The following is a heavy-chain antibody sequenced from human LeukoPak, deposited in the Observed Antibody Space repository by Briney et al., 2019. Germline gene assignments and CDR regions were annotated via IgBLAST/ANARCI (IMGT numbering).Heavy chain of an antibody. D-gene: IGHD3-9*01. J-gene: IGHJ3*02. Sequence: SETLSLTCTVSGGSISSYYWSWIRQPPGKGLEWIGYIYYSGSTNYNPSLKSRVTISVDTSKNQFSLKLSSVTAADTAVYYCARLSRYFDSYDAFDIWGQGTMVTVSS. CDR3: ARLSRYFDSYDAFDI. CDR2: IYYSGST. CDR1: GGSISSYY. V-gene: IGHV4-59*08.